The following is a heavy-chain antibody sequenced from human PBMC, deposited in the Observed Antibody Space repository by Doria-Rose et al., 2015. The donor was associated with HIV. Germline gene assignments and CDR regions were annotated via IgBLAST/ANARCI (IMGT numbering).Heavy chain of an antibody. V-gene: IGHV2-26*01. CDR1: GVSLSSPGMG. Sequence: QVQLVQSGPVLVKPTETLTLTCTVSGVSLSSPGMGVSWIRQPPGKALEWLDNTFSDDDRSYNTSLKSRLTISRCTSKSQVVLTMTDMDPVDTATYYCARIKSSRWYHKYYFDFWGQGTLVIVSA. CDR3: ARIKSSRWYHKYYFDF. J-gene: IGHJ4*02. CDR2: TFSDDDR. D-gene: IGHD6-13*01.